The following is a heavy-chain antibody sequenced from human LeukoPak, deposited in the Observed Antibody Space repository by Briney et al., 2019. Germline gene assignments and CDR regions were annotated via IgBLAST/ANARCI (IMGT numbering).Heavy chain of an antibody. D-gene: IGHD1-26*01. CDR3: ARDPRGERELYYYGMDV. V-gene: IGHV3-21*01. CDR1: GFTFSSYS. CDR2: ISSSSSYI. J-gene: IGHJ6*04. Sequence: GGSLRLSCAASGFTFSSYSMNWVRQAPGKGLEWVSSISSSSSYIYYADSVKGRFTISRDNAKNSLYPQMNSLRAEDTAVYYCARDPRGERELYYYGMDVWGKGTTVTVSS.